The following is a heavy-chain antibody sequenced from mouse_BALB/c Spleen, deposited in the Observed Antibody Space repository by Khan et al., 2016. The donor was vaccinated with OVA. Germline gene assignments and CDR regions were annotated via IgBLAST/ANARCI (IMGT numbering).Heavy chain of an antibody. CDR2: IWPGGGT. CDR3: ARLEDI. J-gene: IGHJ2*01. Sequence: QVQLKESGPGLVAPSQSLSITCTVSGFSLTSYGVHWVRQPPGKGLEWLGVIWPGGGTNNNSDLMSRLTISKENSTSQVFLKMNSLQTDDTDMYYCARLEDIWGQGTTVTVSS. V-gene: IGHV2-9*02. D-gene: IGHD1-3*01. CDR1: GFSLTSYG.